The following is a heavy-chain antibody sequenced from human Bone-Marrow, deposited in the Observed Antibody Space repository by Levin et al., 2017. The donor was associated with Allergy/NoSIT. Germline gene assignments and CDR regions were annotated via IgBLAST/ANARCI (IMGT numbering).Heavy chain of an antibody. J-gene: IGHJ4*02. CDR1: GFIFSRYW. CDR2: IKPDGSQK. D-gene: IGHD5-18*01. Sequence: GGSLRLSCAASGFIFSRYWMTWVRQAPGKGLEWVANIKPDGSQKYYVDSVKGRFTISRDSGKNSLYLQMNTLRAEDTAVYYCARDLLQLWSSDYWGQGTLVTVSS. V-gene: IGHV3-7*04. CDR3: ARDLLQLWSSDY.